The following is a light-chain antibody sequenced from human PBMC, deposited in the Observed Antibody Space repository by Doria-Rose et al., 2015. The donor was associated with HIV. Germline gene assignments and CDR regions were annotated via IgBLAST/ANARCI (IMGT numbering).Light chain of an antibody. CDR1: QGFSSTY. J-gene: IGKJ1*01. CDR3: HQYGTSWT. V-gene: IGKV3-20*01. Sequence: TQSPETLSVSPGESATLSCRASQGFSSTYLAWYQQKPGQAPSLLIYDGSTRATGIPDRFSASGSGTDFTLTINRLEPEDFALYYCHQYGTSWTFGQGTKVEI. CDR2: DGS.